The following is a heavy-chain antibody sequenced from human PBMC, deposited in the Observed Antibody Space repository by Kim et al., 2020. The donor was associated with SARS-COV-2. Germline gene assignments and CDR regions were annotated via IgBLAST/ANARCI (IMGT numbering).Heavy chain of an antibody. CDR3: ASNNKSSSSWFLAYYYYGMDV. Sequence: SETLSLTCTVSGGSISSGGYYWSWIRQHPGKGLEWIGYIYYSGSTYYNPSLKSRVTISVDTSKNQFSLKLSSVTAADTAVYYCASNNKSSSSWFLAYYYYGMDVWGQGTTVTVSS. CDR2: IYYSGST. D-gene: IGHD6-13*01. V-gene: IGHV4-31*03. J-gene: IGHJ6*02. CDR1: GGSISSGGYY.